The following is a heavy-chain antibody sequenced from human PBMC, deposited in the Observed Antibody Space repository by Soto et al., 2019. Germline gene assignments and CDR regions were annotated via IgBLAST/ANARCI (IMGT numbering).Heavy chain of an antibody. D-gene: IGHD2-2*02. CDR1: GFTFSSFA. CDR3: ARGCSSSDCYTNYYYYYGMDV. J-gene: IGHJ6*02. V-gene: IGHV3-30*04. Sequence: GGSLRLSFAASGFTFSSFAMHLARPAPGKGLGRVAFISYDGRKNSYADSVKGRFTVSRDNSKNTVYLQMNSLRAEDTAVYYCARGCSSSDCYTNYYYYYGMDVWGHGTTVTVSS. CDR2: ISYDGRKN.